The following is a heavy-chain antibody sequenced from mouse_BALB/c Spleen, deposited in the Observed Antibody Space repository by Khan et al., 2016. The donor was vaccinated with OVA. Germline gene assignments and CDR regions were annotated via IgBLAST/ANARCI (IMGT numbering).Heavy chain of an antibody. V-gene: IGHV1-4*01. Sequence: QVQLQQSGAELARPGASVKMSCKASGYTFTSYTLHWVKQRLGQGLEWIGYFNPSSGYTKYNQKIKDKATLTRDNSSSTAYMQQSSRTTDDSAVYYCARTHERWGQGTTLTVSS. J-gene: IGHJ2*01. CDR1: GYTFTSYT. CDR2: FNPSSGYT. CDR3: ARTHER.